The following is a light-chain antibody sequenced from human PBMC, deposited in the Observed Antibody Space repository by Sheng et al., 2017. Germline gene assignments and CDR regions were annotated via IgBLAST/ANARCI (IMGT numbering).Light chain of an antibody. V-gene: IGKV3-15*01. Sequence: ETVMTQSPATLSVSPGERVTLSCRASQSVGSNFAWYQQKPGQAPRLLIYGVSTRATAIPARFSGSGSGTEFTLTISSLQSEDFAVYHCQQFNNWPPTFGQGTK. CDR3: QQFNNWPPT. J-gene: IGKJ1*01. CDR2: GVS. CDR1: QSVGSN.